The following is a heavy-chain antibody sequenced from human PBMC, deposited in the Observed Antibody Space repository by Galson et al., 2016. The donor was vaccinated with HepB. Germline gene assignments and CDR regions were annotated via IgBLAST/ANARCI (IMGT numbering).Heavy chain of an antibody. V-gene: IGHV6-1*01. J-gene: IGHJ3*01. CDR2: TYYRSKWYT. CDR3: ARAHMSERLLGWLLTPYDAFDV. D-gene: IGHD3-3*01. Sequence: CAISGDSVSSNSADWNWIRQSPSRGLEWLGRTYYRSKWYTDYAVSVKSRITINPDTSKNQFSLQLNSVTPEDTAVYFCARAHMSERLLGWLLTPYDAFDVWGLGTMVTVSS. CDR1: GDSVSSNSAD.